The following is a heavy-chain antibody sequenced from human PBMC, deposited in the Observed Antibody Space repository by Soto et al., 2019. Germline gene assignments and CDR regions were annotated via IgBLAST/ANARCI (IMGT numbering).Heavy chain of an antibody. Sequence: QSGGSLRLSCAASGFTFSSYGMRWVRQAPGKGLEWVAVIWYDGSNKYYADSVKGRFTISRDNSKNTLYLQMNSLRAEDTAVYYCARDVTGATTPDYWGQGTLVTVSS. V-gene: IGHV3-33*01. D-gene: IGHD1-26*01. J-gene: IGHJ4*02. CDR3: ARDVTGATTPDY. CDR1: GFTFSSYG. CDR2: IWYDGSNK.